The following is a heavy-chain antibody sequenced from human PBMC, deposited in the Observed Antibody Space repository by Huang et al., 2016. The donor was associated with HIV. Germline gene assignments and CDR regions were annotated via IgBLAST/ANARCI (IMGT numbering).Heavy chain of an antibody. CDR2: ISGDNGST. CDR3: ARTKGEFDF. CDR1: GYKFHIYE. J-gene: IGHJ4*02. Sequence: QIHLVQSGPEVKQPGASVKVSCKASGYKFHIYEITWVRQNPGQGLEWMGWISGDNGSTRVAQKCQDRLTMTTDVATSTAYLELRSLRLDDTAVYYCARTKGEFDFWGQGALVTVSS. D-gene: IGHD3-16*01. V-gene: IGHV1-18*04.